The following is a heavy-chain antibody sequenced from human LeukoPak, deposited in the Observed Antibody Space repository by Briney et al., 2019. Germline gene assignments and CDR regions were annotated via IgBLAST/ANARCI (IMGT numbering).Heavy chain of an antibody. V-gene: IGHV3-23*01. J-gene: IGHJ4*02. Sequence: GGSLRLSCAASGFTFNNYAMSWVRQAPGKGLEWVSGVSASGGSAYYADSVKGRFTISRGNSKNTVYLQMNSLRAEDTAVYYCARARRYLGYCSGGSCYGYFDYWGQGTLVTVSS. D-gene: IGHD2-15*01. CDR2: VSASGGSA. CDR1: GFTFNNYA. CDR3: ARARRYLGYCSGGSCYGYFDY.